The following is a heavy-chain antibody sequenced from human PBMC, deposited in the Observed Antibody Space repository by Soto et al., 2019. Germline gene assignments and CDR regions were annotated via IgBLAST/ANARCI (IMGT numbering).Heavy chain of an antibody. V-gene: IGHV3-30*18. CDR2: ISNDGTNK. CDR1: GFTFRSYG. D-gene: IGHD2-15*01. J-gene: IGHJ6*02. CDR3: GKDTLDCSGGDCPLYYYYGMDV. Sequence: GSLRLSCAVSGFTFRSYGMHWVRQAPGKGLEWLAVISNDGTNKYLADSVKGRLTLSRDNSRNTLSLEINNLRPEDTAVYYCGKDTLDCSGGDCPLYYYYGMDVWGQGTTVTVSS.